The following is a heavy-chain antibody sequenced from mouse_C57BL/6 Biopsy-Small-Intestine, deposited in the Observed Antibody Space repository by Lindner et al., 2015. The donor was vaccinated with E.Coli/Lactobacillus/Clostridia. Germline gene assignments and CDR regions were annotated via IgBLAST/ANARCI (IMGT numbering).Heavy chain of an antibody. CDR1: GCTFTDYN. J-gene: IGHJ3*01. D-gene: IGHD2-4*01. CDR2: INPNNGGT. Sequence: VQLQESGPELVKPGASVKMSCKASGCTFTDYNMHWVKQSHGKSLEWIGYINPNNGGTSYNQKFKGKATLTVNKSSSTAYMELRSLTSEDSAVYYCAIYDYGDWFAYWGQGTLVTVSA. V-gene: IGHV1-22*01. CDR3: AIYDYGDWFAY.